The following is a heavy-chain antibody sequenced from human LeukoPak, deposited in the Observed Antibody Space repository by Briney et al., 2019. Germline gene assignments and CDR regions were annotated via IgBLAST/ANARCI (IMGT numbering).Heavy chain of an antibody. Sequence: ASVKVSCKVSGYTLTELSMHWVRRAPGKGLEWMGGFDPEDGETIYAQKFQGRVTMTEDTSTDTAYMELSSLRSEDTAVYYCAAITYSSGYYSFSYWGQGTLVTVCS. V-gene: IGHV1-24*01. CDR2: FDPEDGET. CDR1: GYTLTELS. CDR3: AAITYSSGYYSFSY. D-gene: IGHD3-22*01. J-gene: IGHJ4*02.